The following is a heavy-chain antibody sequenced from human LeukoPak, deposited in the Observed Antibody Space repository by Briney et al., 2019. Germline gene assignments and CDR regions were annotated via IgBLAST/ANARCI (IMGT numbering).Heavy chain of an antibody. CDR1: GGSFSGYC. CDR2: INHSGST. Sequence: SETLSLTCAVYGGSFSGYCWSWIRQPPGKGLEWIGEINHSGSTNYNPSLKSRVTISVDTSKNQFSLKLSSVTAADTAVYYCARGQYCSGGSCGFDYWGQGTLVTVSS. J-gene: IGHJ4*02. V-gene: IGHV4-34*01. D-gene: IGHD2-15*01. CDR3: ARGQYCSGGSCGFDY.